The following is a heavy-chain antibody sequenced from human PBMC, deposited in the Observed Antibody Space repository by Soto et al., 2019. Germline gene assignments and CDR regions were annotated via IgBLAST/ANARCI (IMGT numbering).Heavy chain of an antibody. Sequence: KPSETLSLTCSVSGDSISNLDYFWAWIRQPPGQALEYIGYIYKSATTYYNPSLKSRVTISVNTSKNHFPLKLSSVTAADTAVYYCARYSYDSGGSRFDSWGQGTLVTVSS. D-gene: IGHD3-22*01. CDR2: IYKSATT. CDR3: ARYSYDSGGSRFDS. CDR1: GDSISNLDYF. V-gene: IGHV4-39*02. J-gene: IGHJ5*01.